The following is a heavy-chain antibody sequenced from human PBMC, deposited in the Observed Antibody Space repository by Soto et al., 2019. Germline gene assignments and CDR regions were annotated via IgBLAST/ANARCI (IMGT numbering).Heavy chain of an antibody. D-gene: IGHD2-21*01. Sequence: GESLKISCKASGYSFTSNWIAWVRQMPGKGLEWMGIIFPSDSDTRYSPSFQGQVTISADKSTSTAYLQWSSLKPSDTAIYYCWRHTLLSHYSDRLDLWGQGTLVTVSS. CDR2: IFPSDSDT. J-gene: IGHJ5*01. CDR1: GYSFTSNW. CDR3: WRHTLLSHYSDRLDL. V-gene: IGHV5-51*01.